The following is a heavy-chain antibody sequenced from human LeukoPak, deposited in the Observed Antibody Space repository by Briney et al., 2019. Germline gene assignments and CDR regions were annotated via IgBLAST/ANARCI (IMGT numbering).Heavy chain of an antibody. CDR2: IYHSGST. CDR1: GYSISSGYY. Sequence: PSETLSLTCTVSGYSISSGYYWGWIRQPPGKGLEWIGSIYHSGSTYYNPSLKSRVTISVDTSKNQFSLKLSSVTAADTAVYYCARGTYYDILTRGGEIDYWGQGTLVTVSS. J-gene: IGHJ4*02. D-gene: IGHD3-9*01. CDR3: ARGTYYDILTRGGEIDY. V-gene: IGHV4-38-2*02.